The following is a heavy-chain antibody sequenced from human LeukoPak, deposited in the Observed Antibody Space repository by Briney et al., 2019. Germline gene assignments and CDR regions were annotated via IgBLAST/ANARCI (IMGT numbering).Heavy chain of an antibody. CDR3: ARDSPWTGTTADFDY. D-gene: IGHD1-1*01. V-gene: IGHV1-18*01. Sequence: ASVKVSCKAPGYTFTSYGISWVRQAPGQGLEWMGWISAYNGNTNYAQKLQGRVTMTTDTSTTTAYMELRSLRSDDTAVYYCARDSPWTGTTADFDYWGQGTLVTVSS. CDR2: ISAYNGNT. CDR1: GYTFTSYG. J-gene: IGHJ4*02.